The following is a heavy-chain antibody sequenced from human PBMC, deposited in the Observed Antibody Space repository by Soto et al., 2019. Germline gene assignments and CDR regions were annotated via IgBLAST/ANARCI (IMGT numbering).Heavy chain of an antibody. D-gene: IGHD6-6*01. J-gene: IGHJ6*02. Sequence: QVQLVQSGAEVKKPGASVKVSCKASGYTFTSYGISWVRQAPGQGLEWMGWISAYNGNTNYAQKLEGRVTMTTDTATSAACMELRRLRPDEAAVYYRARGVSIGDVWVQGTTVTVS. CDR3: ARGVSIGDV. CDR2: ISAYNGNT. CDR1: GYTFTSYG. V-gene: IGHV1-18*01.